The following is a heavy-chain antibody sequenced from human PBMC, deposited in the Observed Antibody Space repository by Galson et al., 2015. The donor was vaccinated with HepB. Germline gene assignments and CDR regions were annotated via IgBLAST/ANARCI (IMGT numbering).Heavy chain of an antibody. D-gene: IGHD2-8*01. Sequence: SLRLSCAASGFTFNNAWMSWVRQAPGKGLEWVGRIRSKNAGGTTAYAAPVKGRFTISRDDSKNTLYLQMNSLKTEDTAIYYCTTEVPKQWNNWFDPWGQGTLVTVSS. CDR1: GFTFNNAW. J-gene: IGHJ5*02. V-gene: IGHV3-15*01. CDR2: IRSKNAGGTT. CDR3: TTEVPKQWNNWFDP.